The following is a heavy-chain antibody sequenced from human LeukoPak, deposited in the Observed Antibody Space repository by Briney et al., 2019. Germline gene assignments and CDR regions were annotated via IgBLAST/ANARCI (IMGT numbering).Heavy chain of an antibody. CDR1: GGSISSYY. CDR2: IYYSGST. Sequence: SETLSLTCTVSGGSISSYYWSWIRQPPGKGLEWIGYIYYSGSTNHNPSLKSRVTISVDTSKNQFSLKLSSVTAADTAVYYCAREGLYYYYMDVWGKGTTVTVSS. CDR3: AREGLYYYYMDV. V-gene: IGHV4-59*01. D-gene: IGHD5-12*01. J-gene: IGHJ6*03.